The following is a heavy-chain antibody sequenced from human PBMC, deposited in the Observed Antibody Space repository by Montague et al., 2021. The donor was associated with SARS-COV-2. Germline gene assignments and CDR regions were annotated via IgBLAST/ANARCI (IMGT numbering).Heavy chain of an antibody. CDR2: ITLSGTT. V-gene: IGHV4-59*08. J-gene: IGHJ6*02. D-gene: IGHD3-10*01. CDR3: ARHERFDYYYGMDV. CDR1: GFSNRAAD. Sequence: SETLSLTCSGPGFSNRAADWNSTRLHPGQGREWFGYITLSGTTNYNPSLTSRVTMSLDTSKNQVSLKVSSVTATDTAVYYCARHERFDYYYGMDVWGRGTTVTVSS.